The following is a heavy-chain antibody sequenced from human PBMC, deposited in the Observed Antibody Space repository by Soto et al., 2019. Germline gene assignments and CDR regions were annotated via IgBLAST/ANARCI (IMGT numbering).Heavy chain of an antibody. Sequence: QVQLVESGGGVVQPGRSLRLSCAASGFTFSNYGMHWVRQAPGKGLEWVAVIWSDGGNKYYADSVKGRFTISRDNSKNTLYLQRNRLRAEERAVYFGARWGIAAGDYWGQGTLVTASS. CDR2: IWSDGGNK. CDR3: ARWGIAAGDY. CDR1: GFTFSNYG. D-gene: IGHD6-13*01. V-gene: IGHV3-33*01. J-gene: IGHJ4*02.